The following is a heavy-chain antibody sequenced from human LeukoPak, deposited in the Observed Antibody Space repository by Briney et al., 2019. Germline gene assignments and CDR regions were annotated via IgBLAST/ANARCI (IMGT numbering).Heavy chain of an antibody. D-gene: IGHD2-15*01. J-gene: IGHJ6*03. V-gene: IGHV4-34*01. Sequence: SETLSLTCAVYGGSFSGYYWSWIRQPPGKGLEWIGEINHSGSTNYNPSLKSRVTISVDTSKNQFSLKLSSVTAADTAVYYCARESVDCSGGSCYPYYYYYMDVWGKGTTVTISS. CDR3: ARESVDCSGGSCYPYYYYYMDV. CDR1: GGSFSGYY. CDR2: INHSGST.